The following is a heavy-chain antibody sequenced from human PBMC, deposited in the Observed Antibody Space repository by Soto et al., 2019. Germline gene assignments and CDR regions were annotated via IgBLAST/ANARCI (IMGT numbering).Heavy chain of an antibody. J-gene: IGHJ5*02. Sequence: SETLSLTCTISGASISSGPFYWGWIRQHPGQGLEWIGHIYYLGDTFYNPSLKSRAFISVDSSVNQFSLKLISVTAADTAVYYCARVQNVVRGVRWFDPWGQGSLVTVSS. D-gene: IGHD3-10*01. CDR3: ARVQNVVRGVRWFDP. CDR1: GASISSGPFY. V-gene: IGHV4-31*03. CDR2: IYYLGDT.